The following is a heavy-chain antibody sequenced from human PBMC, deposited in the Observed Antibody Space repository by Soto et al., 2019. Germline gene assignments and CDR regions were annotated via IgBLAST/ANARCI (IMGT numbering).Heavy chain of an antibody. CDR3: ARSCEDIVVAVAAPTDACFDY. CDR1: GYTFTSYA. J-gene: IGHJ4*02. Sequence: QVQLVQSGAEVKKPGASVKVSCKASGYTFTSYAMHWVRQAPGQRLEWMGWINAGNGNTKYSQKFQGRVTITRDTSASTAYMELSSLRSEDTAVYYCARSCEDIVVAVAAPTDACFDYWGQGTLVTVSS. CDR2: INAGNGNT. V-gene: IGHV1-3*01. D-gene: IGHD2-15*01.